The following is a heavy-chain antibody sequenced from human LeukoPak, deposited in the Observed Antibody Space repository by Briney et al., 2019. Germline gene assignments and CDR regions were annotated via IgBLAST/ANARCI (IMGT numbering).Heavy chain of an antibody. CDR3: ARARTGVDV. J-gene: IGHJ6*02. CDR2: IYYSGST. CDR1: GGSFSGYY. Sequence: SETLSLTCAVYGGSFSGYYWSWIRQPPGKGLEWIGYIYYSGSTNYNPSLKSRVTISVDTSKNQFSLKLSSVTAADTAVYYCARARTGVDVWGQGTTVTVSS. D-gene: IGHD1-14*01. V-gene: IGHV4-59*01.